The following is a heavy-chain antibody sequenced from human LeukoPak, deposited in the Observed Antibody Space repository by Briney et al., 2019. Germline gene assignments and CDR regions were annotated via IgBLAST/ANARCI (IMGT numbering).Heavy chain of an antibody. CDR1: GFSLSTSGVG. D-gene: IGHD1-26*01. J-gene: IGHJ4*02. CDR2: IYWSDDK. CDR3: AHQRPVMGGFHY. Sequence: SGPTLVKPTETLALSSTFSGFSLSTSGVGVGWIRQPPGKALEWLALIYWSDDKRYTSSLKSRLTITKDTSKKHVVLTMTNMDPVDTATYYCAHQRPVMGGFHYWGQGTLVTVSS. V-gene: IGHV2-5*01.